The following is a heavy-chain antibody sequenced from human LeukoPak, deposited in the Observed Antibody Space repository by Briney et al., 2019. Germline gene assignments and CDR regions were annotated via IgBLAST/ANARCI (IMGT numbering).Heavy chain of an antibody. CDR1: GGSMSNYY. J-gene: IGHJ6*03. CDR3: ARGVVVVITPSYYYYYMDV. D-gene: IGHD3-22*01. V-gene: IGHV4-59*01. CDR2: IYYSGST. Sequence: SETLSLTCTVSGGSMSNYYWSWIRQPPGKGLEYIGYIYYSGSTNYNPSLKSRVTISIDTSKNQFSLELSSVTAADTAVYYCARGVVVVITPSYYYYYMDVWGKGTTVTVSS.